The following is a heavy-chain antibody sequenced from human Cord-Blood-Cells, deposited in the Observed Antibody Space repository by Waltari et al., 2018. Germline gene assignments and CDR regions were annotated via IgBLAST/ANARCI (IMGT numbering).Heavy chain of an antibody. CDR1: GYTLTALS. CDR3: ARLYQSHDAFDI. J-gene: IGHJ3*02. Sequence: QVQLVQSGAEVKKPGASVKVPCKVSGYTLTALSMHWVRQAPGEGLEWMGGCDPADGETIYAEKFQGRVTMTEDTATDPVYMELSSLRSEDTAVYYCARLYQSHDAFDIWGQGKMVTDSS. CDR2: CDPADGET. D-gene: IGHD3-3*01. V-gene: IGHV1-24*01.